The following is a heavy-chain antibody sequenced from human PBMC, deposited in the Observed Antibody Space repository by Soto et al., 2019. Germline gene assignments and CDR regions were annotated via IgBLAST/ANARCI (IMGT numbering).Heavy chain of an antibody. J-gene: IGHJ6*02. CDR3: ARANSWGFLERLPSYGMDA. CDR2: IYSGGST. Sequence: XGSLRLSCSAAGFTVSSNYMSWVRQAPGKGLEWVSVIYSGGSTYYADSVKGRFTISRDNSKNTLYLQMNSLRAEDTAVYYCARANSWGFLERLPSYGMDARGQGTTVTVSS. V-gene: IGHV3-53*01. D-gene: IGHD3-3*01. CDR1: GFTVSSNY.